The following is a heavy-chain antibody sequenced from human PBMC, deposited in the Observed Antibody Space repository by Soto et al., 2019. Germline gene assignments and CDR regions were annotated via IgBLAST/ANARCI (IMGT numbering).Heavy chain of an antibody. CDR3: ARVGIVGATTGYFDY. V-gene: IGHV3-30-3*01. CDR1: GFTFSSYA. D-gene: IGHD1-26*01. Sequence: SCAASGFTFSSYAMHWVRQAPGKGLEWVAVISYDGSNKYYADSVKGRFTISRDNSKNTLYLQMNSLRAEDTAVYYCARVGIVGATTGYFDYWGQGTLVTVSS. CDR2: ISYDGSNK. J-gene: IGHJ4*02.